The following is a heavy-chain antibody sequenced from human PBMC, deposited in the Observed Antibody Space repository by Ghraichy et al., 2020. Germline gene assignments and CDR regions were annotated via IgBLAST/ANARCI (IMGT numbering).Heavy chain of an antibody. D-gene: IGHD5-18*01. V-gene: IGHV4-38-2*02. Sequence: SETLSLTCTVSGYSISSGYYWGWIRQPPGKGLEWIGSIYHSGSTYYNPSLKSRVTISVDTSKNQFSLKLSSATAADTAVYYCARLPPIGRYSYGFGVNYFDYWGQGTLVTVSS. CDR3: ARLPPIGRYSYGFGVNYFDY. CDR1: GYSISSGYY. J-gene: IGHJ4*02. CDR2: IYHSGST.